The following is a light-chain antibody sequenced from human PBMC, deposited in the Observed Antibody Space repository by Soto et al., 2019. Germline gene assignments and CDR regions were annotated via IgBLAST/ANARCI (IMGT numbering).Light chain of an antibody. V-gene: IGKV3-11*01. CDR1: QSVSSY. Sequence: EIVLTQSPATLSLSPEERATLSCRASQSVSSYLAWYQQKPGQAPRLLIYDASNRATGIPARFSGSGSGTDFTLTISSLEPEDFAVYYCQQRSNWPPTFGQGTKLDIK. J-gene: IGKJ2*01. CDR3: QQRSNWPPT. CDR2: DAS.